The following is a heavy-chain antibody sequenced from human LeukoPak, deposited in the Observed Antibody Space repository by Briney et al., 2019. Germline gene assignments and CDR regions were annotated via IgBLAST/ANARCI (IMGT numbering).Heavy chain of an antibody. J-gene: IGHJ4*02. CDR3: ARSYGSGDY. Sequence: SETLSLPCTVSGGSISSGSYYWSWIWQPAGKGLEWIVRIYTSGSTNYNPSLKSLVTISVDTSKNQFSLKLSSVTASDTAVYYCARSYGSGDYWGEGTLVTVSS. CDR2: IYTSGST. V-gene: IGHV4-61*02. D-gene: IGHD3-10*01. CDR1: GGSISSGSYY.